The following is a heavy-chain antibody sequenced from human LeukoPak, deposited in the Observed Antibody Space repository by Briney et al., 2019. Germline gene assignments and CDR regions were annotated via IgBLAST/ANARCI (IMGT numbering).Heavy chain of an antibody. CDR1: GVTFSSYW. Sequence: QTGGSLRLSCAASGVTFSSYWMYWVRQAPGKGLLWVSRINSDGSRTNYADSVMGRFTISRDNVKNTLYLQMNSLRAEDTAVYYCARGGDPKNYYAEYFQHWGQGTLVTVSS. J-gene: IGHJ1*01. CDR3: ARGGDPKNYYAEYFQH. V-gene: IGHV3-74*01. CDR2: INSDGSRT. D-gene: IGHD1-26*01.